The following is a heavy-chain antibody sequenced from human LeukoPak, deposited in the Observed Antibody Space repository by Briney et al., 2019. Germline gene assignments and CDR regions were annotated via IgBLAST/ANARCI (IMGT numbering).Heavy chain of an antibody. Sequence: GGSLRLSCAASGFTFSSYGMHWVRQAPGKGPEWVAVISYDGSNKYYADSVKGRFTISRDNSKNTLYLQMNSLRAEDTAVYYCAKDRPLDYWGQGTLVTVSS. CDR1: GFTFSSYG. J-gene: IGHJ4*02. CDR3: AKDRPLDY. V-gene: IGHV3-30*18. CDR2: ISYDGSNK.